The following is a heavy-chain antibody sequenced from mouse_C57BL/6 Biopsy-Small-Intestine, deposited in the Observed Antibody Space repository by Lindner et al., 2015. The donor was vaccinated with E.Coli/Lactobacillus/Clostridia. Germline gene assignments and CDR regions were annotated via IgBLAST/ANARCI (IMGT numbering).Heavy chain of an antibody. Sequence: SVKVSCKASGYTLTDYHLHWVRQAPGQGLEWMGWINPNSGATDYAQKFQGRVTMIRDTSINTAYMELSRLRSDDTAVYYCARDVSREGYSWGDAFGIWGQGTMVTVSS. CDR2: INPNSGAT. D-gene: IGHD3-1*01. J-gene: IGHJ1*01. CDR3: ARDVSREGYSWGDAFGI. CDR1: GYTLTDYH. V-gene: IGHV1S29*02.